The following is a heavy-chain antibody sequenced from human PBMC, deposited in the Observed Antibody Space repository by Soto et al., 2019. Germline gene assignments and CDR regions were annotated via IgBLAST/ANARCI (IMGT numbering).Heavy chain of an antibody. J-gene: IGHJ3*01. CDR1: GFTFSSYA. CDR2: ISGSGGST. D-gene: IGHD6-19*01. V-gene: IGHV3-23*01. CDR3: AKYQSSGGYGPPNAFDF. Sequence: EVQLLESGGGLVQPGGSLRLSCAASGFTFSSYAMSWVRQAPGKGLEWVAAISGSGGSTYYADSVKGRFTISRDNSKNTLDLQMHSLRAEETDVYYFAKYQSSGGYGPPNAFDFWGQGTMVTVSS.